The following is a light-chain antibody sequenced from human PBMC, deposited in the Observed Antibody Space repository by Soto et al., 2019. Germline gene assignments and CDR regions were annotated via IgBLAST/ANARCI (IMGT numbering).Light chain of an antibody. CDR3: CAYSTSGTHV. CDR1: SSDVGSYDY. V-gene: IGLV2-14*03. Sequence: SVLTQPASVSGSPGQSITFSCTGTSSDVGSYDYVSWHQQHPGKAPKLIIYDVNNRPSGVPSRCSGSKSGNTASLIISGLQTEDEADYYCCAYSTSGTHVFVTGTKLTVL. J-gene: IGLJ1*01. CDR2: DVN.